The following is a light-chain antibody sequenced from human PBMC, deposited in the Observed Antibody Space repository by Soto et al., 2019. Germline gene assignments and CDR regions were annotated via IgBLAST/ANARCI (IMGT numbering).Light chain of an antibody. J-gene: IGKJ1*01. CDR3: QQYNNWPPDRT. V-gene: IGKV3-15*01. CDR1: QSVSSN. CDR2: GAS. Sequence: EIVMTQSPATLSVSPGERATLSCRARQSVSSNLAWYQQKPGQAPRLLIYGASTRATGIPARFSGSGSGTEFTLNISSLQSEDFAIYFCQQYNNWPPDRTFGQGTKVEIK.